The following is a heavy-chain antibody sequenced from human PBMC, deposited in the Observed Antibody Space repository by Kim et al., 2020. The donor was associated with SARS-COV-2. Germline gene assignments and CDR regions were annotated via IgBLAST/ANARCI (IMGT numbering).Heavy chain of an antibody. J-gene: IGHJ6*02. V-gene: IGHV3-21*01. Sequence: GGSLRLSCAASGFTFIIYSMNWFRQAPGKGLEWVSSISSSSSYIYYADSVKGRFTISRDNAKNSLYLQMNSLRAEDTAVYYCARDSPGDYYYYGMDVWGQGTTVTVSS. CDR3: ARDSPGDYYYYGMDV. D-gene: IGHD4-17*01. CDR1: GFTFIIYS. CDR2: ISSSSSYI.